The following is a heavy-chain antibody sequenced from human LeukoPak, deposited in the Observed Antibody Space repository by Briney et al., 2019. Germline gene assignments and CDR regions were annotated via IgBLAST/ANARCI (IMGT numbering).Heavy chain of an antibody. J-gene: IGHJ4*02. CDR3: AKDQLASVPYYFDF. CDR1: GFTFSNYA. D-gene: IGHD1-1*01. V-gene: IGHV3-23*01. Sequence: GRSLKLSCAASGFTFSNYAMSWVRQAPGKGLEWVPGIGGSGGSTYYADSVKGRFTISRDNSKNTLYLQLNSLRAEDTAIYYCAKDQLASVPYYFDFWGQGTLVTVSS. CDR2: IGGSGGST.